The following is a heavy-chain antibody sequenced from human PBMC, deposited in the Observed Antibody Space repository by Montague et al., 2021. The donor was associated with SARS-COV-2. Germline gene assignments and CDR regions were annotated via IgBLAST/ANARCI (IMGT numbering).Heavy chain of an antibody. V-gene: IGHV6-1*01. CDR2: YN. CDR3: ARTIAASDY. Sequence: YNDKKISVQSRITINQDTSKNQISLQLNSVTPEDTAVYYCARTIAASDYWGQGTLVTASS. J-gene: IGHJ4*02. D-gene: IGHD2-15*01.